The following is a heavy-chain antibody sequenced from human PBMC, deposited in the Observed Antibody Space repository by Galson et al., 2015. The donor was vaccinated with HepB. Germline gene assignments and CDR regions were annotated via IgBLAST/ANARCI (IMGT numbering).Heavy chain of an antibody. D-gene: IGHD3-3*01. CDR3: ARDARHRPILFDP. CDR2: INQDGSEK. Sequence: SLRLSCADSNLVLGDYWMSWVRQAPGKGLEWVACINQDGSEKNYVDSVKGRFTISRDNAKNSLFLQMNTLTVEDTAVYYCARDARHRPILFDPWGQGTLVTVSS. J-gene: IGHJ5*02. CDR1: NLVLGDYW. V-gene: IGHV3-7*03.